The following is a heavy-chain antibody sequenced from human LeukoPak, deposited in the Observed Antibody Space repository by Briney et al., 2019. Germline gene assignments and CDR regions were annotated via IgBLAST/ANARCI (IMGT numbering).Heavy chain of an antibody. CDR1: GYSFTAYY. V-gene: IGHV1-2*02. CDR3: ARDSITSPHCYDY. Sequence: ASVKVSCKTSGYSFTAYYIHWVRQAPGQGLEWMGWINPNTGATDYTPKLQGRVTMTSDSSASAVFAELSSLKSDDTAVYYCARDSITSPHCYDYWGQGTLVTVSS. D-gene: IGHD2-21*01. CDR2: INPNTGAT. J-gene: IGHJ4*02.